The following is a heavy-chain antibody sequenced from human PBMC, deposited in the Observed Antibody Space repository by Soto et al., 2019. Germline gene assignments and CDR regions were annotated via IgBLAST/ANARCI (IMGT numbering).Heavy chain of an antibody. Sequence: SDTLSLTFTVSGCSISSGGYYWSWILQHPGKGLEWIGYIYYSGSTYYNPSLKSRVTISVDTSKNQFSLKLSSVTAADTAVYDCARRVIRPFHESDYWGQGTLVTVSS. CDR1: GCSISSGGYY. CDR2: IYYSGST. V-gene: IGHV4-31*03. D-gene: IGHD3-22*01. J-gene: IGHJ4*02. CDR3: ARRVIRPFHESDY.